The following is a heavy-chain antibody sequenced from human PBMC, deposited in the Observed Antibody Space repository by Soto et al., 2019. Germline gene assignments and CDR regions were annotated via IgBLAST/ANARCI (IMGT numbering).Heavy chain of an antibody. V-gene: IGHV3-23*01. D-gene: IGHD3-10*01. Sequence: GGSLRLSCVASGFTFSYYAMSWVRQSPGGELEWVSALPYNGASPYYADSVKGRFTISRDNSKKTLFLQMNSLRAEDTALYYCAKMTSGTYGRNYGLDVWGQGTTVTVSS. CDR1: GFTFSYYA. J-gene: IGHJ6*02. CDR3: AKMTSGTYGRNYGLDV. CDR2: LPYNGASP.